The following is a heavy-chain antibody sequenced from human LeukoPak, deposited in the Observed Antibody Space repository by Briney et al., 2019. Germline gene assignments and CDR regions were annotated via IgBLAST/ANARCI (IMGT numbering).Heavy chain of an antibody. Sequence: GGSLRLSCAASGFTSDDLGMSWVRQAPGKGLEWVAVISYDGSNKYYADSVKGRFTISRDNSKNTLYLQMNSLRAEDTAVYYCAKNGKLRRHDNWFDPWGQGTLVTVSS. V-gene: IGHV3-30*18. CDR1: GFTSDDLG. CDR3: AKNGKLRRHDNWFDP. J-gene: IGHJ5*02. D-gene: IGHD2-15*01. CDR2: ISYDGSNK.